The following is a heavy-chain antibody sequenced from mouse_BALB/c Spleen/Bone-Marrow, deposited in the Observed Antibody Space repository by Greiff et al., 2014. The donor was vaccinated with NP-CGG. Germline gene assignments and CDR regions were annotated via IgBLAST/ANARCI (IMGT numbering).Heavy chain of an antibody. CDR1: GYTLTEYI. V-gene: IGHV1-62-2*01. CDR3: ARHEDRLRAWFAY. Sequence: VKLMESGAELVKPGASVELSCKASGYTLTEYIIHWVKQRSGQGLEWIGWFYPGSGSIKYNEKFKDKATLTADKSSSTVYMELSRLTSEDSAVYFCARHEDRLRAWFAYWGQGTLVTVSA. D-gene: IGHD3-2*02. J-gene: IGHJ3*01. CDR2: FYPGSGSI.